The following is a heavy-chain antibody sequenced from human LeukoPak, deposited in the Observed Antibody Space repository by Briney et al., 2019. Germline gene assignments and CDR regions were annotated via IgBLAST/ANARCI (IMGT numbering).Heavy chain of an antibody. CDR3: ARDTNYYDSSGYPDY. CDR1: GYTFTTYG. D-gene: IGHD3-22*01. J-gene: IGHJ4*02. CDR2: ISAYNGNT. Sequence: GASVKVSCKASGYTFTTYGISWVRQAPGQGLEWMGWISAYNGNTNYAQNLQGRVTMTTDTSTSTAYMELRSLRSDDTAVYYRARDTNYYDSSGYPDYWGQGTLVTVSS. V-gene: IGHV1-18*01.